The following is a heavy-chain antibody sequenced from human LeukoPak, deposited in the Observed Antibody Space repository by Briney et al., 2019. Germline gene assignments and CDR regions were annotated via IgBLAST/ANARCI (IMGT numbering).Heavy chain of an antibody. V-gene: IGHV4-34*01. CDR3: ARGGQRITIFGVVIIPDYFDY. J-gene: IGHJ4*02. Sequence: PSETLSLTCAVYGGSFSGYYWSWIRQPPGKGLEWIGEINHSGSTNYNPSLKSRVTISVDTSKNQFSLKLSSVTAADTAVYYCARGGQRITIFGVVIIPDYFDYWGQGTLVTVSS. CDR2: INHSGST. D-gene: IGHD3-3*01. CDR1: GGSFSGYY.